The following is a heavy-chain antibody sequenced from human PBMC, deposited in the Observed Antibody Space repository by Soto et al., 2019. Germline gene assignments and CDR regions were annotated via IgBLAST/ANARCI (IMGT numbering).Heavy chain of an antibody. V-gene: IGHV3-30*03. Sequence: QVQLVESGGGVVQPGRSLRLSCAASGFCFSSYGMHWVRQAPGKGLEWVALISYDGSNKYYADSVKGRFAISRDNSKNTLYLQMNSLRAEDTAVFYCARDHTGAVGGGTLPTYWGQGTLVTVSS. J-gene: IGHJ4*02. D-gene: IGHD3-16*01. CDR2: ISYDGSNK. CDR1: GFCFSSYG. CDR3: ARDHTGAVGGGTLPTY.